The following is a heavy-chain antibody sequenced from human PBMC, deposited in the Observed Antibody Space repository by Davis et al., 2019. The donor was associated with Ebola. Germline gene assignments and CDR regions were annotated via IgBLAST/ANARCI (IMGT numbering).Heavy chain of an antibody. CDR1: GGSFSGYY. V-gene: IGHV4-34*01. CDR3: ARDGEGATPFNFDY. J-gene: IGHJ4*02. Sequence: PSETLSLTCAVYGGSFSGYYWSWIRQPPGKGLEWIGEINHSGSTNYNPSLKSRVTISVDTSKNQFSLKLSSVTAADTAVYYCARDGEGATPFNFDYWGQGTLVTVSS. CDR2: INHSGST. D-gene: IGHD1-26*01.